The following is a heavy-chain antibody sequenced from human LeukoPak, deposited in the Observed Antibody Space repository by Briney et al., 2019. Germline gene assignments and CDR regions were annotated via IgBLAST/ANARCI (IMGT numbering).Heavy chain of an antibody. Sequence: SETLSLTCAVYGGSFSGYYWSWIRQPPGKGLEWIAEINHSGSTNYNPSLKSRVTISVDTSKNQLSLKLSSVTAADTAVYHCARLAKIESRSLAHYFGYWGQGALVTVSS. V-gene: IGHV4-34*01. J-gene: IGHJ4*02. CDR1: GGSFSGYY. CDR2: INHSGST. D-gene: IGHD1-26*01. CDR3: ARLAKIESRSLAHYFGY.